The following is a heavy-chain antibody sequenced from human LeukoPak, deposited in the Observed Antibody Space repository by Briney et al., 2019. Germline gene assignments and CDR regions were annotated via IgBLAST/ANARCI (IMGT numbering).Heavy chain of an antibody. D-gene: IGHD5-18*01. CDR1: GGTFISYA. CDR2: IIPIFGTA. Sequence: ASVKVSCKASGGTFISYAISWVRQAPGQGLEWMGGIIPIFGTANYAQKFQGRVTITADESTSTAYMELSSLRSEDTAVYYCARDRDGTFLRGYSYDNWFDPWGQGTLVTVSS. J-gene: IGHJ5*02. V-gene: IGHV1-69*13. CDR3: ARDRDGTFLRGYSYDNWFDP.